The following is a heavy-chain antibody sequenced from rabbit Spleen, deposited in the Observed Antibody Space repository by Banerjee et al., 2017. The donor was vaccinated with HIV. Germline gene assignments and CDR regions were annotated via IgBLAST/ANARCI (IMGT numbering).Heavy chain of an antibody. J-gene: IGHJ6*01. CDR2: IDTGSSGFT. CDR1: GVSFSSSSY. Sequence: QEQLEESGGDLVKPEGSLTLTCTASGVSFSSSSYMCWVHQAPGKGLEWIACIDTGSSGFTYYATWAKGRFTCSKTSSTTVTLQMTRLTAADTATYFCARDSSSSFSSYGMDLWGPGTLVTVS. V-gene: IGHV1S45*01. D-gene: IGHD1-1*01. CDR3: ARDSSSSFSSYGMDL.